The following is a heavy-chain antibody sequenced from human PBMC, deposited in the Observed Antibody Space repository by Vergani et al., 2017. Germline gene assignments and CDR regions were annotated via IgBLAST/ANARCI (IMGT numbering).Heavy chain of an antibody. CDR1: GYTFTSYD. V-gene: IGHV1-8*01. Sequence: QVQLVQSGAEVKKPGASVKVSCKASGYTFTSYDIYWVRQATGQGLEWMGWMNPNSGNTGYAQKFQGRVTMTRNTSISTAYMELSSLRSEDTAVYYCARGWWGYCSSTSCYQFGYWGQGTLVTVSS. CDR2: MNPNSGNT. CDR3: ARGWWGYCSSTSCYQFGY. J-gene: IGHJ4*02. D-gene: IGHD2-2*01.